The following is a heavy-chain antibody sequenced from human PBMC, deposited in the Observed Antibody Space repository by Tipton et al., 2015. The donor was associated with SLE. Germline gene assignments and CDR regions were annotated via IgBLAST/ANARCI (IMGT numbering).Heavy chain of an antibody. CDR1: GDSIRSYS. CDR2: MYTSGAT. Sequence: TLSLTCTVSGDSIRSYSWSWIRQPAGKGLEWIGRMYTSGATNYNPSLTSRVSMSVDTSKKQFSLNLSLVTAADTAVYYCASAAYSSSSDGFDVWGQGTMVTVSS. V-gene: IGHV4-4*07. D-gene: IGHD6-6*01. J-gene: IGHJ3*01. CDR3: ASAAYSSSSDGFDV.